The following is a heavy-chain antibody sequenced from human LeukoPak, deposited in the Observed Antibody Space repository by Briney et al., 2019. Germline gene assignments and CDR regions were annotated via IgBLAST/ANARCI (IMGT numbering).Heavy chain of an antibody. Sequence: AGGSLRLSCAASGFSFSSYSMSWVRQAPGKGLEWVSAISGSGGSTYYADSVKGRFTISRDNSKNTLYLQMNSLRAEDTAVYYCAKEGYYGSGSPYFDYWGQGTLVTVSS. CDR1: GFSFSSYS. CDR3: AKEGYYGSGSPYFDY. CDR2: ISGSGGST. D-gene: IGHD3-10*01. V-gene: IGHV3-23*01. J-gene: IGHJ4*02.